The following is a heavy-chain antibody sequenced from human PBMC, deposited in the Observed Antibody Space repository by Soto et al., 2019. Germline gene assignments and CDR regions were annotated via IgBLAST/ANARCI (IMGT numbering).Heavy chain of an antibody. J-gene: IGHJ5*02. CDR3: ARNRKTDIVVVVAATPNWFDP. CDR2: ISSSSSYI. V-gene: IGHV3-21*01. D-gene: IGHD2-15*01. CDR1: GFTFSSYS. Sequence: GGSLRLSCAASGFTFSSYSMSWVRQAPGKGLEWVSSISSSSSYIYYADSVKGRFTISRDNAKNSLYLQMNSLRAEDTAVYYCARNRKTDIVVVVAATPNWFDPWGQGTLVTVSS.